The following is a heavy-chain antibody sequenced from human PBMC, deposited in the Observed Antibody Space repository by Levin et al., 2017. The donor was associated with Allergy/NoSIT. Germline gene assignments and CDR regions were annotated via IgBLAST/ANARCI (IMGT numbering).Heavy chain of an antibody. Sequence: LSLTCAASGFTFRSYEMNWVRQAPGKGLEWVSYISSSGSTIYYADSVKGRFTISRDNAKNSLYLQMNSLRAEDTAVYYCARQLGNFWSGYHYFDYWGQGTLVTVSS. J-gene: IGHJ4*02. D-gene: IGHD3-3*01. CDR2: ISSSGSTI. V-gene: IGHV3-48*03. CDR3: ARQLGNFWSGYHYFDY. CDR1: GFTFRSYE.